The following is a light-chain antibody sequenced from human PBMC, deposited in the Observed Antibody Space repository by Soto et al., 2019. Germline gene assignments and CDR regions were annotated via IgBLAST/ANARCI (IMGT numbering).Light chain of an antibody. J-gene: IGKJ4*01. V-gene: IGKV1-6*01. CDR2: VAS. CDR3: LQDFNYPLT. Sequence: AIQMTQSPSSLSASVGDRVTITCRASQDIKKDLGWYQQKPGKAPTLLIYVASSLQSGVPSRFSGSGSGTDFTLTISSLQPEDFATYYCLQDFNYPLTFGGGTKVEVK. CDR1: QDIKKD.